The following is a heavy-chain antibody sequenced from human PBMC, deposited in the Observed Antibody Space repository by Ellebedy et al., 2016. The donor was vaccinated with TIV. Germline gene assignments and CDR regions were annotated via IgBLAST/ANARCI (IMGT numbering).Heavy chain of an antibody. CDR2: ISYDGSNK. Sequence: GESLKISCAASGFTFSSYGMHWVRQAPGKGLEWVAVISYDGSNKYYADSVKGRFTISRDNSKNTLYLQMNSLRAEDTAVYYCARGYSDFWSGYLPMDVWGQGTTVTVSS. CDR3: ARGYSDFWSGYLPMDV. D-gene: IGHD3-3*01. J-gene: IGHJ6*02. V-gene: IGHV3-30*03. CDR1: GFTFSSYG.